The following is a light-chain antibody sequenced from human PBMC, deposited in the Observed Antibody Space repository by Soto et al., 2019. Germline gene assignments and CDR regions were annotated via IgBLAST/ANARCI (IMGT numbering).Light chain of an antibody. J-gene: IGKJ4*01. V-gene: IGKV3-15*01. Sequence: EILMTQSRATLSVSPGERATLSCRASQSVSSNLAWYQQKPGQAPRLLIYGASTRATGIPARFSGSGSGTEFTLTISSLQSEDFAVYYCQQYNNWPPLTFGGGTKVEIK. CDR2: GAS. CDR3: QQYNNWPPLT. CDR1: QSVSSN.